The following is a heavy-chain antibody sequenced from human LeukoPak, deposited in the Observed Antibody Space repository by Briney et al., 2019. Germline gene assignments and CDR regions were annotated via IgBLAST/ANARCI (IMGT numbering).Heavy chain of an antibody. CDR3: AKERAVAALRYYFDY. CDR1: GFTFSSYG. V-gene: IGHV3-30*02. D-gene: IGHD6-19*01. CDR2: IRYDGSNK. Sequence: GGSLRLSCAASGFTFSSYGMHWVRQAPGKGLEWVAFIRYDGSNKYYADSVKGRFTISRDNSKNTLYLQMNSLRAEDTAVYYCAKERAVAALRYYFDYWGQGTLVTVSS. J-gene: IGHJ4*02.